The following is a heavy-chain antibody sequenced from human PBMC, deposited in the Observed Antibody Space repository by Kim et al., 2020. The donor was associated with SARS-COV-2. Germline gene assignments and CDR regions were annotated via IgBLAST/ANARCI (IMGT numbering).Heavy chain of an antibody. V-gene: IGHV1-24*01. CDR2: FDPEDGDT. CDR1: GYSLTELS. D-gene: IGHD3-10*01. J-gene: IGHJ4*02. Sequence: ASVKVSCKVSGYSLTELSMHWVRQAPGKGLEWVGGFDPEDGDTIYAQNLKGRVTMTEDTDTNTAYMELSSLRPEDTAVYFCISGPEGSYKDFDHWGLGTLVTVSS. CDR3: ISGPEGSYKDFDH.